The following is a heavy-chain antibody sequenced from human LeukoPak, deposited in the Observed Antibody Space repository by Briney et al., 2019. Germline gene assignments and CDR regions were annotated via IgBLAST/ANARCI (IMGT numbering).Heavy chain of an antibody. V-gene: IGHV3-48*01. CDR1: GFTFSSYS. Sequence: GGSLRLSCAASGFTFSSYSMNWVRQAPGKGLEWVPYISSSSSTIYYADSVKGRFTISRDNAKNSLYLQMNSLRAEDTAVYYCARVRRSSGYYFDYWGQGTLVTVSS. CDR3: ARVRRSSGYYFDY. CDR2: ISSSSSTI. J-gene: IGHJ4*02. D-gene: IGHD3-22*01.